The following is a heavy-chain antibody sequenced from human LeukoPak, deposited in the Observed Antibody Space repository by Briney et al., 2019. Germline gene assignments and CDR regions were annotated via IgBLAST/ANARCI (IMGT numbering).Heavy chain of an antibody. D-gene: IGHD3-3*01. J-gene: IGHJ4*02. V-gene: IGHV3-9*01. CDR2: LSWNSGNI. Sequence: PGGSLRLSCAASGFTFDDYAMHWVRQAPGKGPEWVSGLSWNSGNIGYADSVKGRFTISRDNAKNSLYLQMKSLRAEDTALYYCAKGMYYDFWSGFRYWGQGTLVTVSS. CDR3: AKGMYYDFWSGFRY. CDR1: GFTFDDYA.